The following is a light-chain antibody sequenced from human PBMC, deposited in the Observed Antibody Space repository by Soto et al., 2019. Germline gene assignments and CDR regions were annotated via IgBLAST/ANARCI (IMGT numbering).Light chain of an antibody. Sequence: QSVLTQPASVSGSPGQSITISCTGTSSDVGAYNYVSWYQHHPGKVPQLMIYDVSNRPSGVSNRFSGSKSGNTASLTISGLQAEDEADYYCSSYTSSNTYVFGTGTKVTDL. CDR3: SSYTSSNTYV. CDR1: SSDVGAYNY. J-gene: IGLJ1*01. CDR2: DVS. V-gene: IGLV2-14*03.